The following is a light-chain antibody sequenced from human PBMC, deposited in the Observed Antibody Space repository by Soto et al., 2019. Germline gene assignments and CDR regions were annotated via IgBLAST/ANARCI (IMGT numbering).Light chain of an antibody. J-gene: IGKJ2*01. Sequence: EIVLTQSPGTLSLSPGERATLSCRASQSVSRSSLGWYQQKPGQAPRLLIYGASSRATGIPDRFSGSGSGTDFTLTISRLEGEGFAVYYCHQYCSQYILVQGTKVEIK. CDR1: QSVSRSS. CDR2: GAS. V-gene: IGKV3-20*01. CDR3: HQYCSQYI.